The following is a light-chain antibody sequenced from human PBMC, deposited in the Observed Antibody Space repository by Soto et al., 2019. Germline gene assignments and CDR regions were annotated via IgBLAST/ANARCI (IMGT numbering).Light chain of an antibody. CDR2: EVS. Sequence: QSALTQPPSASGYPGQSVTISCTGTSSDVGGNNYVSWYQQHPGKAPKLMIYEVSKRPSGVPDRFSGSTSDNTASLTVSGLQSVEEADYYCISYAGSNTLYVFGTGTKVTVL. J-gene: IGLJ1*01. V-gene: IGLV2-8*01. CDR1: SSDVGGNNY. CDR3: ISYAGSNTLYV.